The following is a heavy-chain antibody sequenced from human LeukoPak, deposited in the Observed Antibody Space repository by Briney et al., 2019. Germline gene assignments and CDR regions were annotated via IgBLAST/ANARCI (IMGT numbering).Heavy chain of an antibody. Sequence: PSETLSLTCTVSGGSISSSSYYWGWIRQPPGKGLEWIGSIYYSGSTYYNPSLKSRVTISVDTSKNQFSLKLSSVTAADTAVYYCARIEYSSSPESGLIDYWGQGTLVTVSS. CDR2: IYYSGST. CDR3: ARIEYSSSPESGLIDY. D-gene: IGHD6-6*01. CDR1: GGSISSSSYY. J-gene: IGHJ4*02. V-gene: IGHV4-39*01.